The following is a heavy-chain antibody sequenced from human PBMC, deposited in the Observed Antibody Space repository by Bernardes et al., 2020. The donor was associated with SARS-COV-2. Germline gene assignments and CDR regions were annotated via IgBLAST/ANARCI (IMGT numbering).Heavy chain of an antibody. V-gene: IGHV3-23*01. D-gene: IGHD6-13*01. CDR1: GFTFSNYA. CDR2: ISGPGRT. CDR3: AKELAYGSSWRDFSYYFGMDV. Sequence: SLRLSRAASGFTFSNYAMSWVRQAPGKGLEWVSDISGPGRTYYADSVRGRFTISRDNSKNTLYLEMNSLRVEDTAVYYCAKELAYGSSWRDFSYYFGMDVWGQGTTVTVSS. J-gene: IGHJ6*02.